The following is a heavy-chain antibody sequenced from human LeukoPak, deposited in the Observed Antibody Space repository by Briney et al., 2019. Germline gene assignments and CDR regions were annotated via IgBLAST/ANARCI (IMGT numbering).Heavy chain of an antibody. Sequence: GGSLRLSCAASGFTFSSYGMHWVRQAPGKGLEWVAFIRYDGSNKYYADSVKGRFTISRDNSKNTLYLQMNSLRAEDTAVYYCAKEGRTMVLPSYYYMDVWGKGTTVTISS. J-gene: IGHJ6*03. D-gene: IGHD3-10*01. CDR3: AKEGRTMVLPSYYYMDV. V-gene: IGHV3-30*02. CDR1: GFTFSSYG. CDR2: IRYDGSNK.